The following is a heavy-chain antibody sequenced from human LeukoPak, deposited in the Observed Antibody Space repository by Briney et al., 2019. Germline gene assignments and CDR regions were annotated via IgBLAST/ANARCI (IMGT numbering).Heavy chain of an antibody. D-gene: IGHD2-8*01. CDR2: INPNSGVT. V-gene: IGHV1-2*02. CDR1: GYTFTGYY. J-gene: IGHJ4*02. CDR3: ARDRDGYCTNGVCYFDY. Sequence: ASVKVSCKASGYTFTGYYMDWVRQAPGQGLEWMGWINPNSGVTNYAQRFQGRVTMTRDTSISTAYMDLSRLRYDDTAVYYCARDRDGYCTNGVCYFDYWGQGTLVTVSS.